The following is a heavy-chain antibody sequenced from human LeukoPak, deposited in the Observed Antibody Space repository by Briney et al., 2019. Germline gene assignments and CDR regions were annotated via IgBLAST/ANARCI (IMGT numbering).Heavy chain of an antibody. CDR1: GGSISSSSYY. D-gene: IGHD6-6*01. CDR3: ARDVRRSSSSANSYYYYMDV. J-gene: IGHJ6*03. V-gene: IGHV4-61*02. Sequence: PSETLSLTCTVSGGSISSSSYYWSWIRQPAGKGLEWIGRIYTSGTTNYNPSLKSRVTMSVDTSKNHFSLKLDSVTAADTAVYYCARDVRRSSSSANSYYYYMDVWGKGTTVTVSS. CDR2: IYTSGTT.